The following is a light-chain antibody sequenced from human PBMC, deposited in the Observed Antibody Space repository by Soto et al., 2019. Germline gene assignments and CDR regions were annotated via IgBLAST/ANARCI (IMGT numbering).Light chain of an antibody. CDR1: QSVSNK. Sequence: EIVMTQSPAILSVSPGERATLSCRASQSVSNKLAWFQQKPGQAPRLLIYFASTRATGIPARLTGSGSGTEFTLTISSLQSEDFAVYYCQQYNNWPHTFGQRTKLEIK. CDR2: FAS. J-gene: IGKJ2*01. CDR3: QQYNNWPHT. V-gene: IGKV3-15*01.